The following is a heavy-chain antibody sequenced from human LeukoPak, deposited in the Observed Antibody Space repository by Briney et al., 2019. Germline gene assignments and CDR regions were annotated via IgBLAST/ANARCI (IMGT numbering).Heavy chain of an antibody. Sequence: GGSLRLSCAASGFTFSSYSMNWVRQAPGKGLEWVSSISSSSYIYYADSVKGRFTISRDNAKNSLYLQMNSLRAEDTAVYYCARAPYSYGLYYFDYWGQGTLLTVSS. V-gene: IGHV3-21*01. CDR1: GFTFSSYS. CDR3: ARAPYSYGLYYFDY. CDR2: ISSSSYI. J-gene: IGHJ4*02. D-gene: IGHD5-18*01.